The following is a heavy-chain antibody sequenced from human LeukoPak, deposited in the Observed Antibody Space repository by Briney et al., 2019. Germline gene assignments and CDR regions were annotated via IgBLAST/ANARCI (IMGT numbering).Heavy chain of an antibody. CDR1: GFSFSNYA. V-gene: IGHV4-30-2*01. CDR3: ARGSWFDP. CDR2: IYHSGST. Sequence: LRLSCAASGFSFSNYAMSWVRQAPGKGLEWIGYIYHSGSTYYNPSLKSRVTISVDRSKNQFSLKLSSVTAADTAVYYCARGSWFDPWGQGTLVTVSS. J-gene: IGHJ5*02.